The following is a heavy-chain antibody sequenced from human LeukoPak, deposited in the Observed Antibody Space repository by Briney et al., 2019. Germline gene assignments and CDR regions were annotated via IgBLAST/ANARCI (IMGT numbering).Heavy chain of an antibody. CDR2: IYYSGST. CDR3: ARFKDYYYYMDV. J-gene: IGHJ6*03. CDR1: GASISSNYYW. Sequence: PSETLSLTCTVSGASISSNYYWWGWIRQPPGMGLEWIGSIYYSGSTYYNPSLKSRATVSVDTSKNQFSLKLSSVTAADTAVYYCARFKDYYYYMDVWGKGTTITVSS. V-gene: IGHV4-39*01.